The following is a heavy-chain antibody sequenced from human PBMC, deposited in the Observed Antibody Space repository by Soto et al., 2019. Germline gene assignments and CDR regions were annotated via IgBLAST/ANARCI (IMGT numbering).Heavy chain of an antibody. CDR3: ARHYSGYDFDY. D-gene: IGHD5-12*01. Sequence: SETLSLTCTVSGGSISSYYWSWIRQPPGKGLEWIGYIYYSGSTNYNPSLKSRVTISVDTSKNQFSLKLSSVTAADTAVYYCARHYSGYDFDYWGQGTLVTVSS. V-gene: IGHV4-59*08. J-gene: IGHJ4*02. CDR2: IYYSGST. CDR1: GGSISSYY.